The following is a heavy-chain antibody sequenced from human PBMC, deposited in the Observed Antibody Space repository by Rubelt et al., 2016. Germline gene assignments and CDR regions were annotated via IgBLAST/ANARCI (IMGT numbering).Heavy chain of an antibody. Sequence: QVQLVQSGAEVKKPGASVKVSCKASGYTFTSYYMHWVRQAPGQGLEWMGIINPSGGSTSYAQKFQGRVTMTREPSTSTVYMERSSLRSEDTATYYCANEGTTEGEAFDVWGQGTLVTVSS. CDR2: INPSGGST. V-gene: IGHV1-46*01. J-gene: IGHJ3*01. D-gene: IGHD1-1*01. CDR1: GYTFTSYY. CDR3: ANEGTTEGEAFDV.